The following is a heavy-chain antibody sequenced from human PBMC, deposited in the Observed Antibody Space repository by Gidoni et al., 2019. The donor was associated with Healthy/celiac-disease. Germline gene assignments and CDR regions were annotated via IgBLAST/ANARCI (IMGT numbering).Heavy chain of an antibody. J-gene: IGHJ4*02. CDR3: ARQWIQLWSPINFDY. Sequence: QLQLQESGPGLVKPSETLSLTCTVSGGSISSSSYYWGWIRQPPGKGLEWIGSIYYSGSTYYNPSLKSRVTISVDTSKNQFSLKLSSVTAADTAVYYCARQWIQLWSPINFDYWGQGTLVTVSS. D-gene: IGHD5-18*01. CDR2: IYYSGST. CDR1: GGSISSSSYY. V-gene: IGHV4-39*01.